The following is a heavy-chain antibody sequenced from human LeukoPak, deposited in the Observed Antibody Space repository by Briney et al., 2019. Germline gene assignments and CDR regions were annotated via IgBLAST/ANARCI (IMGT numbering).Heavy chain of an antibody. CDR1: GGSISSYY. D-gene: IGHD3-22*01. Sequence: SETLSLTCTVSGGSISSYYWSWIRQPAGKGLEWIGRIYTSGSTNYNPSLKSRVTMSVDTSKNQFSLKLSSVTAADTAVYYCARDIPLPYYYDSSGYLVPGNWFDPRGQGTLVTVSS. CDR2: IYTSGST. V-gene: IGHV4-4*07. J-gene: IGHJ5*02. CDR3: ARDIPLPYYYDSSGYLVPGNWFDP.